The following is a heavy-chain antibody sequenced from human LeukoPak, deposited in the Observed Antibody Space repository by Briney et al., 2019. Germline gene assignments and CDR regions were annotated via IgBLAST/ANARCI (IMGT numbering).Heavy chain of an antibody. J-gene: IGHJ4*02. CDR3: AKDRFWSGYFGFDY. D-gene: IGHD3-3*01. Sequence: GGXLRLSCAASGFTFSSYGMHWVRQAPGKGLEWVAVIWYDGSNKYYADSVKGRFTISRDNSKNTLYLQMNSLRAEDTAVYYCAKDRFWSGYFGFDYWGQGTLVTVSS. CDR1: GFTFSSYG. CDR2: IWYDGSNK. V-gene: IGHV3-33*06.